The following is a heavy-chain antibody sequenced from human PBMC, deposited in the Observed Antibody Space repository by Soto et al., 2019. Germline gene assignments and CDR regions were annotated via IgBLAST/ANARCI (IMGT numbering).Heavy chain of an antibody. CDR3: ARRAYYYDSSGYLNVYYFDY. CDR2: IYPGDSDT. V-gene: IGHV5-51*01. J-gene: IGHJ4*02. CDR1: GYSFTSYW. Sequence: GESLKISCKGSGYSFTSYWIGWVRQMPGKGLGWVGIIYPGDSDTRYRPSFQGQVTISADKAISTAYLQWSSLKASDNAMYYCARRAYYYDSSGYLNVYYFDYWGQGTLVTVSS. D-gene: IGHD3-22*01.